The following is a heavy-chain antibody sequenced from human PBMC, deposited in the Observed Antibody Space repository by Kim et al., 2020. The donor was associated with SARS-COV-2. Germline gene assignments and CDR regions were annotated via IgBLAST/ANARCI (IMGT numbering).Heavy chain of an antibody. CDR3: ASLRIIVPAGNHPLIDPMDV. CDR1: GFIFGNYA. D-gene: IGHD6-13*01. Sequence: GGSLRLSCAASGFIFGNYAIHWVRQAPGKGLEWVTAISYDGINTYYSDSVKGRFTISRDNSKSTLDLQMDSLRPDDTAVYYCASLRIIVPAGNHPLIDPMDVWGQGTTVTVSS. V-gene: IGHV3-30-3*01. CDR2: ISYDGINT. J-gene: IGHJ6*02.